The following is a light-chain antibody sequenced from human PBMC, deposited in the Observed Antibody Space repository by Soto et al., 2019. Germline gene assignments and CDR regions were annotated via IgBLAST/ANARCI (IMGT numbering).Light chain of an antibody. CDR2: GNS. CDR3: AAWDDGLNGYV. J-gene: IGLJ1*01. V-gene: IGLV1-40*01. Sequence: QSVLTQPPSVSGAPGQRVTISCTGSSSNIGAGFDVHWYQQLPGTAPKLLIYGNSNRPSGVPDRFSGSKSGTSASLAITGLLSEDEADYYCAAWDDGLNGYVFGTGTKVTVL. CDR1: SSNIGAGFD.